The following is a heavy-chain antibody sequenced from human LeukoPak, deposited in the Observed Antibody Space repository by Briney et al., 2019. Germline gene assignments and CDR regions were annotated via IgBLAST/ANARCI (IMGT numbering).Heavy chain of an antibody. CDR2: ISYDDSNK. Sequence: GGSLRLSCAASGFTFSSYTMHWVRQAPGKGLEWVALISYDDSNKYYADSVKGRFTISRDNPANTLYLQMNSLRADDTAVYYCAKAGVRYSNGRGLYAFDFWGPGTMVTVSS. CDR3: AKAGVRYSNGRGLYAFDF. V-gene: IGHV3-30*04. J-gene: IGHJ3*01. D-gene: IGHD2-8*01. CDR1: GFTFSSYT.